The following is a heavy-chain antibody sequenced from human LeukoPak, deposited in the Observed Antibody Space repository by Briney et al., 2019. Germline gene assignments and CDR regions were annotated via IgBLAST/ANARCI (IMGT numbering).Heavy chain of an antibody. CDR2: ISAYNGNT. CDR3: ARGITRGHNYYYYYMDV. CDR1: GYTFTNYG. V-gene: IGHV1-18*01. Sequence: ASVKVSCKASGYTFTNYGVSWVRQAPGQGLEWMGWISAYNGNTDYAQKLQGRVTMTTDTSTSTAYMELRSLRSDDTAVYYCARGITRGHNYYYYYMDVWGKGTTVTVSS. J-gene: IGHJ6*03. D-gene: IGHD7-27*01.